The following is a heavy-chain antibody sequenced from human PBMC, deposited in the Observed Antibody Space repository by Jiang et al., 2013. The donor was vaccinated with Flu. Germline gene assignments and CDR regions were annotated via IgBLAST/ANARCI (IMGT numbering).Heavy chain of an antibody. CDR2: INPTGGAA. CDR3: ARDAVVATATAWFDP. Sequence: EWMGIINPTGGAADYAQKFQGRVTMTSDTSTSTVYMELGNLRSDDTAVYYCARDAVVATATAWFDPWGQGTLVTVSS. J-gene: IGHJ5*02. D-gene: IGHD2-15*01. V-gene: IGHV1-46*01.